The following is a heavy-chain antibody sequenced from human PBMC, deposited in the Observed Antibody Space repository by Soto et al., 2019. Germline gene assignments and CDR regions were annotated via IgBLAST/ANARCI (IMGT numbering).Heavy chain of an antibody. CDR1: GFTFSTYW. CDR2: INQDGSEK. D-gene: IGHD6-19*01. Sequence: EVQLVESGGDLVQPGGSLRLSCAASGFTFSTYWMTWFRQAPGKGLEWVANINQDGSEKYYMDSVKGRFTISRDNAKNSLSLQMDSLRADDTAVYYCGSSGWREQNDYWGQGTLVTVSS. J-gene: IGHJ4*02. V-gene: IGHV3-7*05. CDR3: GSSGWREQNDY.